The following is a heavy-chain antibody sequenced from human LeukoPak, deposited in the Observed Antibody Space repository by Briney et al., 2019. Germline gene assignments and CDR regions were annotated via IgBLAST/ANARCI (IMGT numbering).Heavy chain of an antibody. D-gene: IGHD3-3*01. CDR1: GYTFTNYG. Sequence: GASVKVSCKASGYTFTNYGISWVRQAPGQGLEWMGGIIPIFGTANYAQKFQGRVTITADKSTSTAYMELSSLRSEDTAVYYCATSPITIFGVVISSYWGQGTPVTVSS. CDR2: IIPIFGTA. J-gene: IGHJ4*02. V-gene: IGHV1-69*06. CDR3: ATSPITIFGVVISSY.